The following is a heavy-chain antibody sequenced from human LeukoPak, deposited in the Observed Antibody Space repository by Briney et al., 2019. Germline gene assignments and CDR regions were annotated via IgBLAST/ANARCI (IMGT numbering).Heavy chain of an antibody. V-gene: IGHV3-74*01. CDR2: IITDGSTT. D-gene: IGHD4-17*01. CDR3: ARAREYGDYVSAFDI. CDR1: GFTFSSYW. J-gene: IGHJ3*02. Sequence: GGSLRLSCAASGFTFSSYWMHWVRQAPGKGLVWVSRIITDGSTTSYADSVKGRFTISRDNAKNTLYLQMNSLRAEDTAVYYCARAREYGDYVSAFDIWGQGTMVTVSS.